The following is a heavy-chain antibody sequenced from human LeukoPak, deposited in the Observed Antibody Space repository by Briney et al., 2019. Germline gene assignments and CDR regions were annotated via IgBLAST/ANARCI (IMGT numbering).Heavy chain of an antibody. D-gene: IGHD2-2*01. Sequence: PSETLSLTCTVSGGSTSSSSYYWGWIRQPPGKGLEWIGSIYYSGSTYYNPSLKSRVTISVDTSKNQFSLKLSSVTAADTAIYLCASQQIVVVPAARNINWFDPWGQGTLVTVSS. CDR3: ASQQIVVVPAARNINWFDP. CDR1: GGSTSSSSYY. V-gene: IGHV4-39*01. CDR2: IYYSGST. J-gene: IGHJ5*02.